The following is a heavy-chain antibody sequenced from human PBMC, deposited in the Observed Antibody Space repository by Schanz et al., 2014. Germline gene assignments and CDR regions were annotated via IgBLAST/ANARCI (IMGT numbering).Heavy chain of an antibody. Sequence: EVQLAESGGGLVQPGGSLRLSCAASGFTFSGFWMTWVRQAPGKGLEWVANIKKDGSEKYYVDSVKGRFTISRDNAKNSLFLQMNSLRPEDTAVYYCARGRGLEAWGQGTLVTVSS. CDR3: ARGRGLEA. D-gene: IGHD1-1*01. CDR2: IKKDGSEK. J-gene: IGHJ1*01. V-gene: IGHV3-7*01. CDR1: GFTFSGFW.